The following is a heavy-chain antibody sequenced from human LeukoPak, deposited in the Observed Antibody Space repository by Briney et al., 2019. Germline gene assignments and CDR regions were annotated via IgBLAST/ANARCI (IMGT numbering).Heavy chain of an antibody. D-gene: IGHD4-17*01. J-gene: IGHJ4*02. CDR2: ISGSGGGT. V-gene: IGHV3-23*01. Sequence: PGGPLRLSCAASGFTFRTYTMSWVRQAPGRGLEWVSAISGSGGGTFYADSVKGRFTISRDNSKNTLYLQMNSLRAEDTAIYYCAKYDDGDYTPPCDYWGQGTLVTVSS. CDR3: AKYDDGDYTPPCDY. CDR1: GFTFRTYT.